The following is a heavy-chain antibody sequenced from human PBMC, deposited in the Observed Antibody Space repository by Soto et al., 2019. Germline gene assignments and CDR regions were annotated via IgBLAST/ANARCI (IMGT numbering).Heavy chain of an antibody. CDR3: ARGVSMAGRPGFFHH. D-gene: IGHD6-6*01. J-gene: IGHJ1*01. Sequence: SVKVSCKASGYTFTSYGISWVRQAPGQGLEWLGGITPMSGTTDYAQKFQGRVTISADKSTGTAYFELSSLTFDDTGVYYCARGVSMAGRPGFFHHWGQGSLVTVSS. V-gene: IGHV1-69*06. CDR1: GYTFTSYG. CDR2: ITPMSGTT.